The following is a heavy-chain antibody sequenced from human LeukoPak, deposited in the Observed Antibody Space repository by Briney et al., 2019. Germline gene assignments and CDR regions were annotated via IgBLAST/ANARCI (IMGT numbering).Heavy chain of an antibody. Sequence: NASETLSLTCTVSGGSISSGRDDWDGIRQAGGKGLEWIERMYTSGTTHDKPSLKSRVTMSLHTSRNQLSLKLSSVTAADTAVYYCVKSYYDSTGYSGWFDPWGQGTLVTVSS. J-gene: IGHJ5*02. CDR1: GGSISSGRDD. V-gene: IGHV4-61*02. D-gene: IGHD3-22*01. CDR3: VKSYYDSTGYSGWFDP. CDR2: MYTSGTT.